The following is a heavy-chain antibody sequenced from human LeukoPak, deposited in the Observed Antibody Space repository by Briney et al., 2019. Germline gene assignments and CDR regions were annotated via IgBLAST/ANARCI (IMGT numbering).Heavy chain of an antibody. V-gene: IGHV4-59*01. CDR3: ARRAAAVGTYYMDV. Sequence: SETLSLTCTVSGGSINRYYWNWIRQPPGKGLEWIGYIYYSGGTNYNPSLKSRVTIAVDTSKNQFSLKLSSVTAAGTAVYYCARRAAAVGTYYMDVWGKGTTVTASS. CDR1: GGSINRYY. J-gene: IGHJ6*03. CDR2: IYYSGGT. D-gene: IGHD6-13*01.